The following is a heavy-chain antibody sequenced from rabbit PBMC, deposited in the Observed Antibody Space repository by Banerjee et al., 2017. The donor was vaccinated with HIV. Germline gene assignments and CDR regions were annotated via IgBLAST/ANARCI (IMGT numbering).Heavy chain of an antibody. V-gene: IGHV1S40*01. J-gene: IGHJ4*01. D-gene: IGHD4-2*01. CDR3: TRGSAYAGAGYAL. CDR2: IYTSSGST. CDR1: GIDFSSSYY. Sequence: QSLEESGGDLVKPEGSLTLTCKASGIDFSSSYYMCWVRQAPGKGLELIACIYTSSGSTWYASWAKGRFTISKTSSTTVTLQMTSLTDADTATCFCTRGSAYAGAGYALWGPGTLVTVS.